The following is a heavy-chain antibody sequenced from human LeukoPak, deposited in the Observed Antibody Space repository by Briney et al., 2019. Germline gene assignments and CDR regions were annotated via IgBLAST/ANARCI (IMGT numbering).Heavy chain of an antibody. V-gene: IGHV3-23*01. Sequence: GGTLRLSCAASGFTFSIYAMRCASQAPAKGREDVIALSGTNGNRDYTNSAKELYTSSRDNCKNTLYLQINSLRAENTAVYYCAKDLRRQLQLESDYDYWGRGTLVTVSS. CDR2: LSGTNGNR. CDR1: GFTFSIYA. CDR3: AKDLRRQLQLESDYDY. J-gene: IGHJ4*02. D-gene: IGHD5-18*01.